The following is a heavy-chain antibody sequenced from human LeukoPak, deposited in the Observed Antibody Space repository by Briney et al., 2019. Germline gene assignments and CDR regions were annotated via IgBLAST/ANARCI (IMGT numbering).Heavy chain of an antibody. J-gene: IGHJ2*01. CDR2: INSDGSST. V-gene: IGHV3-74*01. D-gene: IGHD6-13*01. Sequence: GGSLRLSCAASGFTFSSYWMHWVRQAPGKGLVWVSRINSDGSSTSYADSVKGRFTISRDNAKNSLYLQMNSLRAEDTAVYYCARDRGGAAAGYFDLWGRGTLVTVSS. CDR3: ARDRGGAAAGYFDL. CDR1: GFTFSSYW.